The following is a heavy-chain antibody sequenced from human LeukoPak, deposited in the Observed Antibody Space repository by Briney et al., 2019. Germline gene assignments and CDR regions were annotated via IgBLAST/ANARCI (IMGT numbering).Heavy chain of an antibody. CDR2: INPSGGST. CDR3: AGDLGGGDYAPGY. D-gene: IGHD4-17*01. J-gene: IGHJ4*02. Sequence: GASVKISCKASGYTFTSYYMHWVRQAPGQGLEWMGIINPSGGSTSYAQKFQGRVTMTRDTSTSTVYMELSSLRSEDTAVYYCAGDLGGGDYAPGYWGQGTLVTVSS. V-gene: IGHV1-46*01. CDR1: GYTFTSYY.